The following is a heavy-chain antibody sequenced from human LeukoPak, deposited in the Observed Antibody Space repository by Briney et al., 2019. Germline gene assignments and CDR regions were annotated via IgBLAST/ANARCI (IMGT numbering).Heavy chain of an antibody. CDR1: GFTFSRHT. J-gene: IGHJ5*02. CDR3: ARAERLLEWLLDP. CDR2: ISSTGSYI. D-gene: IGHD3-3*01. V-gene: IGHV3-21*01. Sequence: GGSLRLSCAASGFTFSRHTMNWVRQAPGKGLEWVSSISSTGSYIYYAESLKGRFTVSRDNAKNYVYLQMNSLRVDDTAVYYCARAERLLEWLLDPWGQGTLVTVSS.